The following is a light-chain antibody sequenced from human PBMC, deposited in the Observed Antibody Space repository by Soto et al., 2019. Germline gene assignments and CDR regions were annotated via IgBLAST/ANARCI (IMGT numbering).Light chain of an antibody. CDR3: QQYNSYWT. Sequence: DIQMTQSPSTLSASVGDRVTITCRASQSISSWLAWYQQKPGKAPKLLIYKSYSLESGVPSRFSGSGSGTEFTLTISSLQPDDCATYYCQQYNSYWTFGQGTKVEIK. J-gene: IGKJ1*01. CDR1: QSISSW. CDR2: KSY. V-gene: IGKV1-5*03.